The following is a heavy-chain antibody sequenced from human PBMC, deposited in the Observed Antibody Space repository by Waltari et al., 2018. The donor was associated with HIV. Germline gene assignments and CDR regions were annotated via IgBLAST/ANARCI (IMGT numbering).Heavy chain of an antibody. Sequence: EVQLVESGGGLVQPGGSLRLSCRASGLAFTSYWMHWGQVPGKGLVWVSGINSDGRRRPCAESRMGQFTISRDNAKTTLFLQMNSLRVEETALYYCARSLHYDGSGRFDVWGQGTLVAVSS. CDR1: GLAFTSYW. J-gene: IGHJ1*01. CDR2: INSDGRRR. CDR3: ARSLHYDGSGRFDV. V-gene: IGHV3-74*03. D-gene: IGHD3-10*01.